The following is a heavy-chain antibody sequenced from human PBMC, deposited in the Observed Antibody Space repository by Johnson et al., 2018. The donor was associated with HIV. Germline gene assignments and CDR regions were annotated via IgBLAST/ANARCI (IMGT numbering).Heavy chain of an antibody. V-gene: IGHV3-30-3*01. CDR2: ISYDGSNK. CDR1: GFTFSSYA. CDR3: AKGIYDFWGGYLLDAFDI. D-gene: IGHD3-3*01. J-gene: IGHJ3*02. Sequence: VQLVESGGGVVQPWRSLRLSCAASGFTFSSYAMHWVRQAPGKGLEWVAVISYDGSNKYYADSVKGRFTISRDNSKITLYLQMSNLRVEDTAVYYCAKGIYDFWGGYLLDAFDIWGQGTMVTVSS.